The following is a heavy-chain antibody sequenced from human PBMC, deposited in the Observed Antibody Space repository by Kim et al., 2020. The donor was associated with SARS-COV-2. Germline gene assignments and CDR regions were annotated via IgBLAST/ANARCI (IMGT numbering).Heavy chain of an antibody. CDR3: ARHEAAAGNEYFQH. J-gene: IGHJ1*01. D-gene: IGHD6-13*01. Sequence: SPSFQGHVTISADKSISTAYLQWSSLKASDTAMYYCARHEAAAGNEYFQHWGQGTLVTVSS. V-gene: IGHV5-10-1*01.